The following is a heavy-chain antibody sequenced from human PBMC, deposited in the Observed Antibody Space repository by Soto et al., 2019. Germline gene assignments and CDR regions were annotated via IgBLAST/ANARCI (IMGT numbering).Heavy chain of an antibody. V-gene: IGHV4-59*01. D-gene: IGHD6-6*01. CDR1: GGSISSYY. CDR2: IYYSGST. J-gene: IGHJ6*02. CDR3: ARVYLAARPKCYYYSRMDV. Sequence: LSLTCTVSGGSISSYYWSWIRQPPGKGLEWIGYIYYSGSTNYNPSLKSRVTISVDTSKNKFSLKLSSVTAAATAAYYCARVYLAARPKCYYYSRMDVWGQGTTVTVSS.